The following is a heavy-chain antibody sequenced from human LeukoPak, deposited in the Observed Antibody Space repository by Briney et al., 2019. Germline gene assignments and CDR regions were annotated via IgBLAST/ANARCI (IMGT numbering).Heavy chain of an antibody. CDR3: ARDRRVLAQGGSSGYDYVGDSFGY. D-gene: IGHD3-22*01. CDR1: GGTISSYV. CDR2: IIPIFGTA. Sequence: SVKVSCKACGGTISSYVSSWVRQAPGRGLEGMGGIIPIFGTANYGKKLRGRVTITKDESTSTAYMGLSSLRSEDTAVYYCARDRRVLAQGGSSGYDYVGDSFGYWGQGTLVTVSS. J-gene: IGHJ4*02. V-gene: IGHV1-69*05.